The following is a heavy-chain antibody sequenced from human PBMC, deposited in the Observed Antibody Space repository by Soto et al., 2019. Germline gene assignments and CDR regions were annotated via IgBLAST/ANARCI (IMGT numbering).Heavy chain of an antibody. CDR1: VCTFSSDA. J-gene: IGHJ4*02. CDR2: IIVSRGST. D-gene: IGHD2-8*02. CDR3: PNATRPCTGYHFAF. Sequence: SQTLSCACAVCTFSSDAMSCVRRLPREWVEWVSSIIVSRGSTYYADSVKGRFTISRDNSKNTLYLQMNSLRAEDTAVYYCPNATRPCTGYHFAFWGQRTLVNVSS. V-gene: IGHV3-23*01.